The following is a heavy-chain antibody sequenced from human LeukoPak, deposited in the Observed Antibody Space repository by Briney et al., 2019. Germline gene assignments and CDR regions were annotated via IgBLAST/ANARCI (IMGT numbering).Heavy chain of an antibody. V-gene: IGHV3-23*01. CDR3: AKRSSSSGG. D-gene: IGHD6-6*01. Sequence: GGSLRLSCAVSGITLSNYGMSWVRQAPGKGLEWVAGISDSGGRTNYADSVKGRFTISRDNSKNTLYLQMNSLRAEDTAVYYCAKRSSSSGGWGQGTLVTVSS. CDR1: GITLSNYG. J-gene: IGHJ4*02. CDR2: ISDSGGRT.